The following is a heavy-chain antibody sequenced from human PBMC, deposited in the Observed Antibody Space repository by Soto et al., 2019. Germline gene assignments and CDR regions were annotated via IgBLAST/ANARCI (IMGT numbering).Heavy chain of an antibody. J-gene: IGHJ4*02. V-gene: IGHV1-18*04. Sequence: ASVKVSCKASGYTFTSYYMHWVRQAPGQGLEWMGWISAYNGNTNYAQKLQGRVTMTTDTSTSTAYMELRSLRSDDTAVYYCARDPGSGYDSSGYYSYYFDYWGQGTLVTVSS. D-gene: IGHD3-22*01. CDR1: GYTFTSYY. CDR2: ISAYNGNT. CDR3: ARDPGSGYDSSGYYSYYFDY.